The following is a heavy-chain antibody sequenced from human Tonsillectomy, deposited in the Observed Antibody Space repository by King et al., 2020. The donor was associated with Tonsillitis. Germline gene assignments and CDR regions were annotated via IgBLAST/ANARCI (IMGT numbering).Heavy chain of an antibody. CDR1: GFRFDDHA. V-gene: IGHV3-9*01. CDR2: VSWGSYTI. D-gene: IGHD3-10*01. Sequence: VQLVESGGGLVHAGRSLRLSCVASGFRFDDHAMHWVRQAPGKGLEWVAGVSWGSYTIKYADSVRGRVTISRDNGKNSLYLQMNSLTTEDTAFYYCARAPYGSGSFLPFFDFWGQGTLVTVSS. J-gene: IGHJ4*02. CDR3: ARAPYGSGSFLPFFDF.